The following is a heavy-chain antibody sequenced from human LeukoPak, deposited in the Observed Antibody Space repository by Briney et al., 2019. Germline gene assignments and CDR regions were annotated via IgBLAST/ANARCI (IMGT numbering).Heavy chain of an antibody. CDR1: GYTFTSYG. CDR2: IIPIFGTA. CDR3: ASRITIFGVLDYYYYMDV. D-gene: IGHD3-3*01. V-gene: IGHV1-69*05. Sequence: ASVKVSCKASGYTFTSYGISWVRQAPGQGLEWMGAIIPIFGTAHYAQKFQGRVTITTDESTSTAYMELSSLRSEDTAVYYCASRITIFGVLDYYYYMDVWGKGTTVTVSS. J-gene: IGHJ6*03.